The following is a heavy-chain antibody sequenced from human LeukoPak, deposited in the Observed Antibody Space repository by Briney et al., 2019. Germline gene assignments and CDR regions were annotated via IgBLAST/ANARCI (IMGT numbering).Heavy chain of an antibody. D-gene: IGHD1-26*01. CDR1: GGSISSYY. CDR3: SRECGAFSPFGY. CDR2: IYYSGST. Sequence: SETLSLTCTVSGGSISSYYWSWIRQPPGKGLEWIGYIYYSGSTNYNPSLKSRVTISVDTSKNQFSLKLSSVTAADTAVYYCSRECGAFSPFGYWGQGTLVTVHS. J-gene: IGHJ4*02. V-gene: IGHV4-59*12.